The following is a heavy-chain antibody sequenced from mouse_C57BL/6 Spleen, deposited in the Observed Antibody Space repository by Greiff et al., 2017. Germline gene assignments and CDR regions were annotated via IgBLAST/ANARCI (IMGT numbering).Heavy chain of an antibody. CDR1: DSEVFPIAY. CDR3: AREGSAGFFAY. J-gene: IGHJ3*01. D-gene: IGHD3-2*02. CDR2: ILPSIGRT. V-gene: IGHV15-2*01. Sequence: QVQLQQSGSELRRPGSSVKLSCKDFDSEVFPIAYMSWVRQKPGPGFEWIGGILPSIGRTTYGEKFEDKATLDADTLSNTAYLELNSLTSEDSAIYYCAREGSAGFFAYWGQGTLVTVAA.